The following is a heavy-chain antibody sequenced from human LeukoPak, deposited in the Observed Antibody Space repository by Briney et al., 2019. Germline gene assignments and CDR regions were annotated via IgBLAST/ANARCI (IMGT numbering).Heavy chain of an antibody. D-gene: IGHD4-23*01. Sequence: PSETLSLTCSVSGYSISSGYYWGWFRQPPGKGLEWIGEINHSGSTNYNPSLKSRVTISVDTSKNQFSLKLSSVTAADTAVYYCARVKVVTGYYFDYWGQGTLVTVSS. CDR3: ARVKVVTGYYFDY. V-gene: IGHV4-38-2*02. CDR1: GYSISSGYY. CDR2: INHSGST. J-gene: IGHJ4*02.